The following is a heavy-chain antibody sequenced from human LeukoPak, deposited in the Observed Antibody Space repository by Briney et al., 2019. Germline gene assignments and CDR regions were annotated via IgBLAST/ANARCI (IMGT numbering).Heavy chain of an antibody. J-gene: IGHJ4*02. D-gene: IGHD2-8*01. CDR2: IYYSGST. V-gene: IGHV4-59*01. Sequence: PSETLSLTCTVSGGSISSYYWSWIRQPPGKGLEWIGYIYYSGSTNYNPSLKSRVTISVDTSKNQFSLKLSSVTAADTAVYYCARGDRGFVLDYWGQGTLVTVSS. CDR1: GGSISSYY. CDR3: ARGDRGFVLDY.